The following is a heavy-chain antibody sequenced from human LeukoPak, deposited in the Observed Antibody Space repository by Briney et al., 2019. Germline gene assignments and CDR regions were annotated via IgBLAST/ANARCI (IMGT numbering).Heavy chain of an antibody. Sequence: GGSLRLSCAASGFIFSSYWMSWVRQAPGKGLEWVAKVKPDGNEKYYVDSVRGRFTISKDNPKNSVYLQMDSLKAEDTAVYYCARGQYQLLWGKGALIIVSS. CDR2: VKPDGNEK. D-gene: IGHD2-2*01. J-gene: IGHJ4*02. CDR3: ARGQYQLL. CDR1: GFIFSSYW. V-gene: IGHV3-7*04.